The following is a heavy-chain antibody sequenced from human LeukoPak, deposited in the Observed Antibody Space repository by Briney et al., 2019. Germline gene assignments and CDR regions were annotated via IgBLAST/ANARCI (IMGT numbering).Heavy chain of an antibody. J-gene: IGHJ4*02. D-gene: IGHD3-10*01. CDR2: ISGSGVDT. V-gene: IGHV3-23*01. Sequence: SGGSLRLSCAASGFTFSSYAMSWVRRAPGKGLEWVSGISGSGVDTYYADSVKGRFTISRDNSKNTLYLQMNSLRGDDTAVYSCAMYGSGRITNYLGQGNLVTGSS. CDR1: GFTFSSYA. CDR3: AMYGSGRITNY.